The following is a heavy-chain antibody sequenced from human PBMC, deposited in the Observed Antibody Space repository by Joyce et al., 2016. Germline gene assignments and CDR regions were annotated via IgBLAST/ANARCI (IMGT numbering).Heavy chain of an antibody. CDR3: VRVGWDLLDSFDQ. V-gene: IGHV3-48*02. CDR1: GFTFSTYS. J-gene: IGHJ4*02. CDR2: ITSSGTNI. Sequence: EVQLVESGGGLVKPGGSLRLSCTASGFTFSTYSMTWVRQTPGKGLECVSYITSSGTNIHDADSVKGRFTISRDNAKNSLSLQMINLRDDDTAVYYCVRVGWDLLDSFDQWGQGTLVAVSS. D-gene: IGHD6-19*01.